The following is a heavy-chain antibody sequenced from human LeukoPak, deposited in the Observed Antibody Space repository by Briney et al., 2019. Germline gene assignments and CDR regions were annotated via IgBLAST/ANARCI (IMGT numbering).Heavy chain of an antibody. J-gene: IGHJ3*02. CDR3: ARQVWGYYDSSGLGAFDI. D-gene: IGHD3-22*01. V-gene: IGHV3-48*03. Sequence: GGSLRLSCAASGFSFSSYEMNWVRQAPGKGLQWLSYISSSGRTTYYADSVKGRFTTSRDNAKNSLYLQMNSLRAEDTAVYYCARQVWGYYDSSGLGAFDIWGQGTMVTVSS. CDR1: GFSFSSYE. CDR2: ISSSGRTT.